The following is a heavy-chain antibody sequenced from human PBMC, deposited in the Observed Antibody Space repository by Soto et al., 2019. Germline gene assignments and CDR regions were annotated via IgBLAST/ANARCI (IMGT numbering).Heavy chain of an antibody. D-gene: IGHD4-17*01. Sequence: QVQLQESGPGLVKPSETLSLTCTVSGGSVSSGSYYWSWIRQPPGKGLEWIGYIYYSGSTNYNPSRKSRVTISVDTSKNQFSLKLSSVTAADTAVYYCANYTTTVTSDYWGQGTLVTVSS. V-gene: IGHV4-61*01. CDR1: GGSVSSGSYY. CDR3: ANYTTTVTSDY. CDR2: IYYSGST. J-gene: IGHJ4*02.